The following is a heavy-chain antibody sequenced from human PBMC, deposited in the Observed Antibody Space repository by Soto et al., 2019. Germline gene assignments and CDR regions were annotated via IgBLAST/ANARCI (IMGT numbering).Heavy chain of an antibody. J-gene: IGHJ4*02. Sequence: GGSLRLSCAACGFAFSGYGMHWVRQAPGKGLEWVALISHDGSNKYHAVSVKGRFTISRDNSKNTLYLQLNSLRAEDTAVHYCAKDHRPRSNSWPADWGQGTLVTVSS. CDR2: ISHDGSNK. D-gene: IGHD6-13*01. CDR1: GFAFSGYG. CDR3: AKDHRPRSNSWPAD. V-gene: IGHV3-30*18.